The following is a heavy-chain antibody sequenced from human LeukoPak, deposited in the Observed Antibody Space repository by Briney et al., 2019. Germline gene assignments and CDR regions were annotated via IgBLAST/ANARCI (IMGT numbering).Heavy chain of an antibody. J-gene: IGHJ4*02. CDR3: ARALVVVAANDDY. CDR1: GFTFSSYS. V-gene: IGHV3-21*01. Sequence: GGSLRLSCAASGFTFSSYSMNWVRQAPGKGLEWVSSISSSSSYIYYADSVKGRFTISRDNAMNSLYLQMNSLRAEDTAVYYCARALVVVAANDDYWGQGTLVTVSS. D-gene: IGHD2-15*01. CDR2: ISSSSSYI.